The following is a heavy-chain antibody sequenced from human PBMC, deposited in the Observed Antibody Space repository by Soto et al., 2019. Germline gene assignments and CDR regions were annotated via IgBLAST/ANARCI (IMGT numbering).Heavy chain of an antibody. D-gene: IGHD4-17*01. CDR2: LLRSGSST. CDR1: GFTLRSYA. Sequence: PGGSLRLSCAASGFTLRSYAMSWARQAPGKGLEWVSSLLRSGSSTYYADSVKGRFAISSDISANSLYLQMDSLRAEDTAVYYCAKDAVSGDGVWLLDSWGQGTVVTVSS. CDR3: AKDAVSGDGVWLLDS. J-gene: IGHJ5*02. V-gene: IGHV3-23*01.